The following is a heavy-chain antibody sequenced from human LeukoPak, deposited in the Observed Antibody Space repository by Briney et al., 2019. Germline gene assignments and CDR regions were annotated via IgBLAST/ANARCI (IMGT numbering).Heavy chain of an antibody. CDR2: ISGRDGST. CDR1: GFTFSSYA. Sequence: GGSLRLSCAGSGFTFSSYAMSWVRQAPGKGLEWVSGISGRDGSTNYADSVKGRFTISRENSKNTLYLQMNSLSAEDTAVYYCAKDSAKKYDDYWGRGTLVTVSS. V-gene: IGHV3-23*01. J-gene: IGHJ4*02. CDR3: AKDSAKKYDDY. D-gene: IGHD2/OR15-2a*01.